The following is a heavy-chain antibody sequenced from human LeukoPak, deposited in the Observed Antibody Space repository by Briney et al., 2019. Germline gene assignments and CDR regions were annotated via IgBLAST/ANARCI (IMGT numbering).Heavy chain of an antibody. Sequence: GESLKISCKGSGYSFTRYWIGWVRQMPGKGLEWMGIICPGDSETRYSPSFQGQVTISADKSFSTAYLQWRSLKASDTAMYYCARWQLANGAFDIWGQGTMVTVSS. CDR3: ARWQLANGAFDI. CDR2: ICPGDSET. J-gene: IGHJ3*02. D-gene: IGHD6-6*01. V-gene: IGHV5-51*01. CDR1: GYSFTRYW.